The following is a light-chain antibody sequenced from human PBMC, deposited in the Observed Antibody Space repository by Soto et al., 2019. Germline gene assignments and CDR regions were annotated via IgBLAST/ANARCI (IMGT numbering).Light chain of an antibody. CDR3: QVRTNWSIA. CDR2: DAS. CDR1: QSVTSTY. J-gene: IGKJ5*01. Sequence: IVLTQSPGPLSLSPGERATLSCRASQSVTSTYLAWYQQKPGQAPRLLIYDASNRATGIPARFSGTGSGTDFTLTINNLEPEDFAVYYCQVRTNWSIAFGRGTRLEIK. V-gene: IGKV3D-20*02.